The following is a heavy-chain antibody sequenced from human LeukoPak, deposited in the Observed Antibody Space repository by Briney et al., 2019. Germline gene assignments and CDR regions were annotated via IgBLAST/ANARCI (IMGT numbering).Heavy chain of an antibody. V-gene: IGHV4-61*02. Sequence: SEPLSLTCSVSGDSISRGIYYWRWIRQPAGKGLEWIGRIYPNGNNNHNPSLKSRVSLSIDTSRNQFSLKVTSVTAADSGIYYCARERGGYYENWFEPWGEGTRVTASS. CDR1: GDSISRGIYY. J-gene: IGHJ5*02. D-gene: IGHD1-26*01. CDR2: IYPNGNN. CDR3: ARERGGYYENWFEP.